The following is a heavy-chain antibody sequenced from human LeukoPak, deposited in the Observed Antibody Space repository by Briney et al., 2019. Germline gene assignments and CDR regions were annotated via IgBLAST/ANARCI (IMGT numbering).Heavy chain of an antibody. CDR3: ARNYGDNNFDY. CDR1: GGSISGTNW. J-gene: IGHJ4*02. CDR2: IYHSGST. Sequence: SGTLSLPCAVSGGSISGTNWWSWVRQPPGKGLEWIGEIYHSGSTNYNPSLKSRVTISVDKSKNQFSLKLTSVTAADTAVYYCARNYGDNNFDYWGQGTLVTVSS. D-gene: IGHD4-17*01. V-gene: IGHV4-4*02.